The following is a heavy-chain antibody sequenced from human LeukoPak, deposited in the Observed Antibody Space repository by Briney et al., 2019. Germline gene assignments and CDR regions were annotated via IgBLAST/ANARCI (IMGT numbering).Heavy chain of an antibody. J-gene: IGHJ5*02. Sequence: PSETLSLTCTVSGTSISSSSYYWGWIRQPPGKGLEWIGNIHYSGSTYYNPSLKSRVTISVHTPKNQFSLKLSSVTAADTAVYSCATQGGTPDWFDPWGQGTLVTVSS. V-gene: IGHV4-39*01. CDR2: IHYSGST. D-gene: IGHD1-26*01. CDR1: GTSISSSSYY. CDR3: ATQGGTPDWFDP.